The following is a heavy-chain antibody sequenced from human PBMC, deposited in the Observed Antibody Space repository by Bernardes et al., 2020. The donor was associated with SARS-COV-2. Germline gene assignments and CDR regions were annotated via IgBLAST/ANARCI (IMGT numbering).Heavy chain of an antibody. CDR3: ERLGEAGFDY. J-gene: IGHJ4*02. D-gene: IGHD3-16*01. CDR1: GGSISSYY. V-gene: IGHV4-59*08. Sequence: SETLSLTCTVSGGSISSYYWSWIRQPPGKGLEWIGYIYYSGSTNYNPSLKSRVTISVDTSKNQFSLKLSSVTAADTAVYYCERLGEAGFDYWGQGTLVTVSS. CDR2: IYYSGST.